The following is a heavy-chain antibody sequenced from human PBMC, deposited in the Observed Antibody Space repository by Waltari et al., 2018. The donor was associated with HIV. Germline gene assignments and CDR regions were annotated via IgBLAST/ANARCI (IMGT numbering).Heavy chain of an antibody. CDR3: VKDSGRAADVFDL. CDR2: IRGGGET. D-gene: IGHD3-10*01. Sequence: QLLESGGGWVEPGGSLRLSFAASGFIFTVFAMDWVRQAPGKGLEWVSAIRGGGETFYADSVKGRFTISRDNSKNTLYLQMNSLRADDAAVYYCVKDSGRAADVFDLWGQGTMVTVSS. V-gene: IGHV3-23*01. J-gene: IGHJ3*01. CDR1: GFIFTVFA.